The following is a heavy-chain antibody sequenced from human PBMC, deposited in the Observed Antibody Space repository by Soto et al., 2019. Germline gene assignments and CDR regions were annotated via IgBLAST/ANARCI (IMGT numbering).Heavy chain of an antibody. D-gene: IGHD2-15*01. Sequence: QVQLVQSGAEVKKPGASVTVSCKVSGYTLITYGISWVRQAPGQGLEWMGWINTYNGATNYAQNLQGRVTMTRDTSTNTAYMELRSLRSDDTAVYYCARYCSGGSCYKGVPDYWGQGTLVTVSS. CDR3: ARYCSGGSCYKGVPDY. V-gene: IGHV1-18*01. CDR2: INTYNGAT. CDR1: GYTLITYG. J-gene: IGHJ4*02.